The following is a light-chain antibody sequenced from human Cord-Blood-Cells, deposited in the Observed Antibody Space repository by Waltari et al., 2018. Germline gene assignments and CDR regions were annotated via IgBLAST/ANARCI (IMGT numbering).Light chain of an antibody. CDR2: WAS. J-gene: IGKJ1*01. V-gene: IGKV4-1*01. CDR3: QQYYSTPPT. CDR1: QSVLYSSNNKNY. Sequence: DIVMTQSPDSLAVSLGARAPTHCKSSQSVLYSSNNKNYLAWYQQKPGQPPKLLIYWASTRESGVPDRFSGSGSGTDFTLTISSLQAEDVAVYYCQQYYSTPPTFGQGTKVEIK.